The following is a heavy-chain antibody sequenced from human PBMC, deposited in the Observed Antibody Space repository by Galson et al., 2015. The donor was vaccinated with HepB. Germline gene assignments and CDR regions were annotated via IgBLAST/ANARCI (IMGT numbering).Heavy chain of an antibody. CDR3: AKGYGLFDS. CDR2: ISGDGGSS. V-gene: IGHV3-23*01. J-gene: IGHJ5*01. D-gene: IGHD3-16*01. CDR1: GFMFDTHA. Sequence: SLRLSCAASGFMFDTHAMSWVRQVPGKGLKWVSGISGDGGSSFYADSVKCRFTISKDNSKDTVYLQINSARDEDTTVSYCAKGYGLFDSWGQGILVTVSS.